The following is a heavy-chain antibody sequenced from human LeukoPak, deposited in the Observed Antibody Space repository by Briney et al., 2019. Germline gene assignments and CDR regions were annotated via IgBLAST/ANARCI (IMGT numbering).Heavy chain of an antibody. CDR2: IDNSGST. J-gene: IGHJ4*02. CDR1: GGSISSYY. D-gene: IGHD4-17*01. V-gene: IGHV4-59*01. Sequence: AETLSLTCTVSGGSISSYYWSWIRQPPGKGLEWIGYIDNSGSTNYNPSLKSRVTISADTSKNQFSLKLSSVTAADTAVYYCAADYGDPDTLDYWGQVTDHTVSS. CDR3: AADYGDPDTLDY.